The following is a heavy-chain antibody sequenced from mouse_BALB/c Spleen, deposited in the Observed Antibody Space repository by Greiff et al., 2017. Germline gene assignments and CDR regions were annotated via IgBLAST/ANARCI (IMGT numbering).Heavy chain of an antibody. V-gene: IGHV5-6-3*01. D-gene: IGHD1-1*01. CDR1: GFTFSSYG. Sequence: EVKLMESGGGLVQPGGSLKLSCAASGFTFSSYGMSWVRQTPDKRLELVATINSNGGSTYYPDSVKGRFTISRDNAKNTLYLQMSSLKSEDTAMYYCARGYGSSPYYFDYWGQGTTLTVSS. J-gene: IGHJ2*01. CDR3: ARGYGSSPYYFDY. CDR2: INSNGGST.